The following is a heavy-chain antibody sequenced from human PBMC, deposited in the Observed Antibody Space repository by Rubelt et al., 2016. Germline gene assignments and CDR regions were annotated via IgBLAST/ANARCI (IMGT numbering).Heavy chain of an antibody. Sequence: GQRLEWMGWINAGNGNTKYSQKFQGRVTMTTDTSTTTAYMELRSLRSDDTAVYYCARDLIAERPGWFDPWGQGTLVTVSS. J-gene: IGHJ5*02. V-gene: IGHV1-18*01. CDR3: ARDLIAERPGWFDP. CDR2: INAGNGNT. D-gene: IGHD1-1*01.